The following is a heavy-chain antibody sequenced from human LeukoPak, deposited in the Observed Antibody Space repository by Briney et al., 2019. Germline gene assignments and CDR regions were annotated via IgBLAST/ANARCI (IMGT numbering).Heavy chain of an antibody. Sequence: GGSLRLSCAASGFTFSSYAMSWVRQAPGKGLEWVSAISGSGGSTYYADSAKGRFTISRDNSKNTLYLQMNSLRAEDTAVYYCAKTVAETTDYFDYWGQGTLVTVSS. J-gene: IGHJ4*02. D-gene: IGHD6-19*01. V-gene: IGHV3-23*01. CDR3: AKTVAETTDYFDY. CDR2: ISGSGGST. CDR1: GFTFSSYA.